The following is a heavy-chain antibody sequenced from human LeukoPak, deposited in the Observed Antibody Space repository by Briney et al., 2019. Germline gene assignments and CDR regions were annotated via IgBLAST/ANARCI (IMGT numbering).Heavy chain of an antibody. J-gene: IGHJ4*02. Sequence: SETLSLTCTVSGGSISSYYWSWIRQPPGKGLEWIGYIYYSGSTNYNPSLKSRVTISVDTSKNQFSLKLSSVTAADTAVYYCARHGGNSNYWGPGTLVTVSS. CDR2: IYYSGST. CDR3: ARHGGNSNY. D-gene: IGHD2-21*02. V-gene: IGHV4-59*08. CDR1: GGSISSYY.